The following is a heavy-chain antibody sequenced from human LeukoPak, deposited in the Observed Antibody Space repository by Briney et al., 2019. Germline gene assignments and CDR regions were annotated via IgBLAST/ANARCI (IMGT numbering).Heavy chain of an antibody. CDR3: ATVRGYSSGWRNPQEALFDY. Sequence: ASVKVSCKASGYSITSYYMHWVRQAPGQGLEWMGIINPSGGSTSYAQKFQGRVTMTEDTSTDTAYMELSSLRSEDTAVYYCATVRGYSSGWRNPQEALFDYWGQGTLVTVSS. J-gene: IGHJ4*02. V-gene: IGHV1-46*01. CDR1: GYSITSYY. D-gene: IGHD6-19*01. CDR2: INPSGGST.